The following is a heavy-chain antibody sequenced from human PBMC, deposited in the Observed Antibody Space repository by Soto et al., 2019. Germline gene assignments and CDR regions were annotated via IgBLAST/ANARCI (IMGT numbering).Heavy chain of an antibody. V-gene: IGHV3-11*06. CDR3: ARNFYSGGSYPHY. CDR2: ISSSAYT. J-gene: IGHJ4*02. Sequence: RGSVGLPCAASGVPFSDYYMSWIRQAPGEGLEWISYISSSAYTIYADSVKGRFTISRDNAKNSLFLQMTSLRVEDTAVYDCARNFYSGGSYPHYRGQG. D-gene: IGHD3-3*01. CDR1: GVPFSDYY.